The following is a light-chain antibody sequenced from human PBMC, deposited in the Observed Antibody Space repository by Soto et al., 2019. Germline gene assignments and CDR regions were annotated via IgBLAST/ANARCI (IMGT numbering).Light chain of an antibody. J-gene: IGKJ3*01. CDR2: KAS. CDR1: QTISSW. Sequence: DIQMTQSPSTLSGSVGDRVTITCRASQTISSWLAWYQQKPGKAPKLLIYKASTLKSGVPSRFSGSGSGTEFTLTISSLQPEDFATYFCQQSYNFLFTFGPGTKVDIK. CDR3: QQSYNFLFT. V-gene: IGKV1-5*03.